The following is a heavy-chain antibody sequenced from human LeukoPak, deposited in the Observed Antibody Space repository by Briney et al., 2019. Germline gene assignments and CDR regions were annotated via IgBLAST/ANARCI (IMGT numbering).Heavy chain of an antibody. V-gene: IGHV4-30-4*01. J-gene: IGHJ4*02. CDR2: IYYSGST. CDR1: GGSINSDDYY. D-gene: IGHD4-23*01. CDR3: ARHGGDYGGDSGTYYFDF. Sequence: PSQTLFLTCSVSGGSINSDDYYWNWIRQPPGKGLEWIGYIYYSGSTYYNPSLKSRVTISVDTSKNQFSLKLSSVTAADTAVYYCARHGGDYGGDSGTYYFDFWGQGTLVTVSS.